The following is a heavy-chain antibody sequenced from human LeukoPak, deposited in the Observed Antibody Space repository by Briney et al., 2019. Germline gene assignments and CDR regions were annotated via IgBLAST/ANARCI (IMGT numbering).Heavy chain of an antibody. CDR1: GGSISSGGYY. J-gene: IGHJ4*02. Sequence: SQTLSLTCTVSGGSISSGGYYWSWIRQHPGKGLEWIGYIYYSGSTYYNPSLKSRVTISVDTSKSQFSLKLSSVTAADTAVYYCARVGYSGSYYFDYWGQGTLVTVSS. CDR3: ARVGYSGSYYFDY. CDR2: IYYSGST. D-gene: IGHD1-26*01. V-gene: IGHV4-31*03.